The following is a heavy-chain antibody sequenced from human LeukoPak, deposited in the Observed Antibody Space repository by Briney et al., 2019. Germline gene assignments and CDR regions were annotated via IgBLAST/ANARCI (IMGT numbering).Heavy chain of an antibody. V-gene: IGHV1-46*01. CDR1: GYTFTTYY. J-gene: IGHJ3*01. CDR2: IHPSGGTT. Sequence: GASVKVSYKASGYTFTTYYIHWVRQAPGQGLEGMGLIHPSGGTTTYAQKFQGRVTLTRDTSASTVYMELSSLRSEDTAIYHCARDTDSSGWQGAFDVWGQGTMVTVSS. CDR3: ARDTDSSGWQGAFDV. D-gene: IGHD6-19*01.